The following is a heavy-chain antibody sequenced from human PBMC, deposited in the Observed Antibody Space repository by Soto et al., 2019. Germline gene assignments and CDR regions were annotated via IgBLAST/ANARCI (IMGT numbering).Heavy chain of an antibody. CDR2: ISSSSSYT. D-gene: IGHD6-13*01. CDR3: ARSRSSSWSHFEY. Sequence: QVQLVESGGGLVKPGGSLRLSCAASGFTFSDYYMNWIRQAPGKGLEWVSFISSSSSYTNYADSVMGRFTISRDNAKNSLFLQRNSLRDEDTAVYYCARSRSSSWSHFEYWGQGTLATVSS. J-gene: IGHJ4*02. CDR1: GFTFSDYY. V-gene: IGHV3-11*05.